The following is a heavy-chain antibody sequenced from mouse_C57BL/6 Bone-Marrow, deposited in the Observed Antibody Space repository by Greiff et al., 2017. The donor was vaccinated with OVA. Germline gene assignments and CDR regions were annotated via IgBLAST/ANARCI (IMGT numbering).Heavy chain of an antibody. CDR1: GYTFTDYY. CDR3: AQLGDYFDY. D-gene: IGHD4-1*02. CDR2: INPNNGGT. V-gene: IGHV1-26*01. J-gene: IGHJ2*01. Sequence: EVQLQQSGPELVKPGASVKISCKASGYTFTDYYMNWVKQSHGKSLEWIGDINPNNGGTSYNQKFKGKATLTVAKSSSTAYMELRSLTSEDSAVYYCAQLGDYFDYWGQGTTLTVSS.